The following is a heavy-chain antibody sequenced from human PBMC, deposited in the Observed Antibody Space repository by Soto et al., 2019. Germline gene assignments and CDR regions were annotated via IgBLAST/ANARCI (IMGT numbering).Heavy chain of an antibody. CDR3: AGSPRGIVVVPAAMTDY. Sequence: QVQLVQSGAEVKKPGASVKVSCKASGYTFTSYGISWVRQAPGQGLEWMGWISAYNGNTNYAQKLQGRVTMTTDTSTSTAYMELRSLRSDDPAVYYCAGSPRGIVVVPAAMTDYWGQGTLVTVSS. CDR2: ISAYNGNT. CDR1: GYTFTSYG. V-gene: IGHV1-18*01. D-gene: IGHD2-2*01. J-gene: IGHJ4*02.